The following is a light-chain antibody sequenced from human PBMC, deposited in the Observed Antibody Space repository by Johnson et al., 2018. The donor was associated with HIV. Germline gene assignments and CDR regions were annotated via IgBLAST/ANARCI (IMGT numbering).Light chain of an antibody. Sequence: QSILTQPPSVSAAPGQKVTISCSGSSYNIGNNYVSWYQQLPGTAPKLLIYDNNKRPSGIPDRFSGSKSGTSATLGITGLQTGDEADYYCGTWDSSLSAGIFGPGTEVAVL. CDR2: DNN. CDR3: GTWDSSLSAGI. J-gene: IGLJ1*01. CDR1: SYNIGNNY. V-gene: IGLV1-51*01.